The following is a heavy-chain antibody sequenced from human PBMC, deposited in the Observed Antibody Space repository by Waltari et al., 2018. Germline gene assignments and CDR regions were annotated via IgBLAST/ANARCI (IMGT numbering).Heavy chain of an antibody. J-gene: IGHJ4*02. Sequence: EVHLEESGGGLVQPGGSLRLSCAASGFTFSSYWMHWVRQAPGKGLVWVSRINGDGSTITYAASVKGRFTISRDNAKNTLYLQLNSLRVEDTAVYYCASAYYDILDWGQGTLVTVSS. CDR3: ASAYYDILD. CDR2: INGDGSTI. V-gene: IGHV3-74*01. D-gene: IGHD3-9*01. CDR1: GFTFSSYW.